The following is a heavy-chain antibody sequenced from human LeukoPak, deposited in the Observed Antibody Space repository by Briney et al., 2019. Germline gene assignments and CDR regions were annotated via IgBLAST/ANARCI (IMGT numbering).Heavy chain of an antibody. V-gene: IGHV3-74*01. CDR3: ASGPRFGDY. J-gene: IGHJ4*02. D-gene: IGHD3-10*01. CDR2: ISGDGTAR. Sequence: GGSLRLSCAASGFTSSSYWMHWVRQVPGKGLVWVSRISGDGTARNYADSVKGRFTISRDDAKNSLYLQMNSLRVEDTAVYYCASGPRFGDYWGQGTLVTVSS. CDR1: GFTSSSYW.